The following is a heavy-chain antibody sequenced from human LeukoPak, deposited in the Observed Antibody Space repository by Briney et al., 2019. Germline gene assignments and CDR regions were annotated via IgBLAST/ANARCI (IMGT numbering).Heavy chain of an antibody. V-gene: IGHV4-59*01. D-gene: IGHD5-18*01. CDR3: ARDIFGFTYGYDY. Sequence: SETLSLTFTVSGGSISSYYWSWIRQPPGKGLEWIGYIYYSGSTNYNPPLKSRVTISVDTSKHQLSLKLTSVTAADTAVYYCARDIFGFTYGYDYWGQGTLVTVSS. CDR2: IYYSGST. J-gene: IGHJ4*02. CDR1: GGSISSYY.